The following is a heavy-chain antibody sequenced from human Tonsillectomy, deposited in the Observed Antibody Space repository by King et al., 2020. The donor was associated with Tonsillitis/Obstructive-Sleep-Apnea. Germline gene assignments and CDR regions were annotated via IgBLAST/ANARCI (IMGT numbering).Heavy chain of an antibody. V-gene: IGHV3-7*04. CDR2: MKHDGSET. CDR3: ARAPTYYDFWSGYKAIDY. D-gene: IGHD3-3*01. CDR1: GFTFSSYW. Sequence: VQLVESGGGLVQPGGSLRLSCAASGFTFSSYWMSWVRQAPGKGLEWVANMKHDGSETYYVDSVKGRFTVSRDNAKNSLFLQMSGLRAEDTALYYCARAPTYYDFWSGYKAIDYWGQGTLVTVSS. J-gene: IGHJ4*02.